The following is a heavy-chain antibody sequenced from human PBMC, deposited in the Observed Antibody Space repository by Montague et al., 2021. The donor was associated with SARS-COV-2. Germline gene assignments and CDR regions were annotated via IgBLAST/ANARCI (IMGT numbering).Heavy chain of an antibody. CDR1: GVSITSYY. CDR2: IYASGST. J-gene: IGHJ4*02. V-gene: IGHV4-4*07. Sequence: SETLSLTCSISGVSITSYYFSWVCQRAGQGLELIGHIYASGSTNYIPYLKSRVRLTIDNPKNQFYLKFESLTAADSAFYYCVRDGDNWYYFDYWGQGALVTVSS. D-gene: IGHD5-24*01. CDR3: VRDGDNWYYFDY.